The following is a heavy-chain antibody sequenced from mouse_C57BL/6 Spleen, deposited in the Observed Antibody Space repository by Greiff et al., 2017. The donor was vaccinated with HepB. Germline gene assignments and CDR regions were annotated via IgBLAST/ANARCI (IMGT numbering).Heavy chain of an antibody. J-gene: IGHJ2*01. CDR2: INPGSGGT. D-gene: IGHD2-3*01. CDR3: ARSLYDGYYYFDY. V-gene: IGHV1-54*01. Sequence: QVQLQQSGAELVRPGTSVKVSCKASGYAFTNYLIEWVKQRPGQGLEWIGVINPGSGGTNYNEKFKGKATLTADKSSSTAYMQLSSLTSEDSAVYFCARSLYDGYYYFDYWGQGTTLTVSS. CDR1: GYAFTNYL.